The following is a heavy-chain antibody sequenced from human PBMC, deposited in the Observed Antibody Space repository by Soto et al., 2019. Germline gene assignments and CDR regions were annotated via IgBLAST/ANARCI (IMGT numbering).Heavy chain of an antibody. CDR1: GGPIRSSRSH. V-gene: IGHV4-39*01. Sequence: SDTLSPTSILSGGPIRSSRSHWRQTCQPPGNGLEWISSINYCGTTFYNPSLKSRVTLSVDTSKNQFALKLSSVTAAETAVYYCARHGITGSYYDAFDIWGQGTMVT. CDR3: ARHGITGSYYDAFDI. D-gene: IGHD1-26*01. J-gene: IGHJ3*02. CDR2: INYCGTT.